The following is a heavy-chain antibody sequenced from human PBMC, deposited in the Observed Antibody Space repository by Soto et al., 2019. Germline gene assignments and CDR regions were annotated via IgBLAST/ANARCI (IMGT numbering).Heavy chain of an antibody. D-gene: IGHD3-10*01. CDR3: AAGIYFGDY. CDR1: GFTFSTYG. CDR2: ISYDGSNK. J-gene: IGHJ4*02. V-gene: IGHV3-30*03. Sequence: GGSLRLSCAASGFTFSTYGMHWVRQAPGKGLEWVATISYDGSNKYYADSVRGRFTISRDNSKNTLYLQMNSLRAEDTAVYYCAAGIYFGDYWGQGSLVTVSS.